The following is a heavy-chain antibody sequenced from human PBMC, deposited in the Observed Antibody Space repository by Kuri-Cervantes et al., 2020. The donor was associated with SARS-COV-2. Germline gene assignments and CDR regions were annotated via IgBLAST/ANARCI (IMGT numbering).Heavy chain of an antibody. V-gene: IGHV3-23*01. CDR3: ATSQEGYCSGGSCYYLGIRGDAFDI. Sequence: GESLKISCAASGFTFTSYAMTWVRQAPGKGLEWVSGISGSGGRTYYADSVKGRFTISKDNSENTLYLQMNGLRAEDTAVYYCATSQEGYCSGGSCYYLGIRGDAFDIWSQGTMVTVSS. J-gene: IGHJ3*02. CDR1: GFTFTSYA. D-gene: IGHD2-15*01. CDR2: ISGSGGRT.